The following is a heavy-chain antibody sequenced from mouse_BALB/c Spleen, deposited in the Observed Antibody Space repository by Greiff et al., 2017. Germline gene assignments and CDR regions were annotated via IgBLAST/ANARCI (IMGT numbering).Heavy chain of an antibody. D-gene: IGHD2-14*01. CDR2: IYPGDGDT. J-gene: IGHJ4*01. CDR1: GYAFSSSW. V-gene: IGHV1-82*01. Sequence: QVQLQQSGPELVKPGASVKISCKASGYAFSSSWMNWVKQRPGQGLEWIGRIYPGDGDTNYNGKFKGKATLTADKSSSTAYMQLSSLTSVDSAVYFCARGDRYLDYWGQGTSVTVSS. CDR3: ARGDRYLDY.